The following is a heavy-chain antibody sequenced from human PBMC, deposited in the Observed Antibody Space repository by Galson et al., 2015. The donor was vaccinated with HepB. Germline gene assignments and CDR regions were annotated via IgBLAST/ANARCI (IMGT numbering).Heavy chain of an antibody. CDR1: GFTFSSYG. Sequence: SLRLSCAASGFTFSSYGMHWVRQAPGKGLEWVAVIWYDGSNKYYADSVKGRFTISRDNSKNTLYLQMNSLRAEDTAVYYCASDAYSIYDFWSGPSDYWGQGTLVTVSS. J-gene: IGHJ4*02. CDR3: ASDAYSIYDFWSGPSDY. CDR2: IWYDGSNK. V-gene: IGHV3-33*01. D-gene: IGHD3-3*01.